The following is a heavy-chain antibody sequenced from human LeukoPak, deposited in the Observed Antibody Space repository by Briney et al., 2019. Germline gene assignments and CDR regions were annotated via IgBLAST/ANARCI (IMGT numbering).Heavy chain of an antibody. CDR3: ARSVGYYGSGSYYPNGLEYYFDY. V-gene: IGHV1-2*02. J-gene: IGHJ4*02. Sequence: ASVKVSCKASGYTFTGYYMHWVRQAPGQGLEWMGWINPNSGGTNYAQKFQGRVTMTRDTSISTAYMELSSLRSEDTAVYYCARSVGYYGSGSYYPNGLEYYFDYWGQGTLVTVSS. D-gene: IGHD3-10*01. CDR2: INPNSGGT. CDR1: GYTFTGYY.